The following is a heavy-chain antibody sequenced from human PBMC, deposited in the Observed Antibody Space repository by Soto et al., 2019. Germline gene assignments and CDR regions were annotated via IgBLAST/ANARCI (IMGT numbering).Heavy chain of an antibody. Sequence: EVQLVESGGGLVKPGGSLRLSCAASGFTFSNAWMNWVRQAPGKGLEWVGRIKSKNDGGTTDYAAPVKGRFTISRDDSKNTLYLQMNSLKTEDTAVYYCTTEALAYGGGDCYSTMDDWGQGTLVTVSS. V-gene: IGHV3-15*07. CDR3: TTEALAYGGGDCYSTMDD. CDR2: IKSKNDGGTT. CDR1: GFTFSNAW. D-gene: IGHD2-21*02. J-gene: IGHJ4*02.